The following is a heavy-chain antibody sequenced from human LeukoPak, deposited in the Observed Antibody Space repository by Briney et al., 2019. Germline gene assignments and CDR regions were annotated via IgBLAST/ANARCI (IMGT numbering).Heavy chain of an antibody. CDR3: ARVLTEGRSYYYDSSGYYYFDY. CDR2: IYHSGST. D-gene: IGHD3-22*01. CDR1: GYSISSGYY. J-gene: IGHJ4*02. V-gene: IGHV4-38-2*02. Sequence: PSETLSLACTVSGYSISSGYYWGWIRQPPGKGLEWIGSIYHSGSTYYNPSLKSRVTISVDTSKNQFSLKLSSVTAADTAVYYCARVLTEGRSYYYDSSGYYYFDYWGQGTLVTVSS.